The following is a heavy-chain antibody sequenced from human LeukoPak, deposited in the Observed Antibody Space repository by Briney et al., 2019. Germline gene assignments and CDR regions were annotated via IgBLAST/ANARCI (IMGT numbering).Heavy chain of an antibody. D-gene: IGHD3-16*01. Sequence: PSETLSLTCTVSGGSISSYYWSWIRQPPGKGLEWIGYIYYSGSTNYNPSLKSRVTISVDTSKNQFSLKLSSVTAADTAVYYCARAGGFAGYMDVWGKGTTVSISS. V-gene: IGHV4-59*01. J-gene: IGHJ6*03. CDR2: IYYSGST. CDR1: GGSISSYY. CDR3: ARAGGFAGYMDV.